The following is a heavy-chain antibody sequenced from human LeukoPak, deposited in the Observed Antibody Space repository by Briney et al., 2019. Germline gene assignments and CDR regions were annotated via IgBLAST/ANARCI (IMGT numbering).Heavy chain of an antibody. D-gene: IGHD5-18*01. Sequence: ASVKVSCKASGYTFTGYYMHWVRQAPGQGLEWMGWINPNSGGTNYAQKFQGRVTMTRDTSISTVYMELSSLRSEDTAVYYCARDGQQLWLQFDYWGQGTLVTVSS. V-gene: IGHV1-2*02. CDR2: INPNSGGT. CDR1: GYTFTGYY. CDR3: ARDGQQLWLQFDY. J-gene: IGHJ4*02.